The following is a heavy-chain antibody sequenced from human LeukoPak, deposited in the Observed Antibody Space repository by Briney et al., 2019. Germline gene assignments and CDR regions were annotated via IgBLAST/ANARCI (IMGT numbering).Heavy chain of an antibody. J-gene: IGHJ5*02. D-gene: IGHD7-27*01. CDR2: MNPNSGNT. CDR1: GYTFTSYD. Sequence: GASVKVSCKASGYTFTSYDINWVRQATGQGLEWMGWMNPNSGNTGYAQKFQGRVTMTRNTSISTAYMELSSLRSEDTAVYYCARDFAWGSGGAPIDDNWLDPWGRGILVTVSS. CDR3: ARDFAWGSGGAPIDDNWLDP. V-gene: IGHV1-8*01.